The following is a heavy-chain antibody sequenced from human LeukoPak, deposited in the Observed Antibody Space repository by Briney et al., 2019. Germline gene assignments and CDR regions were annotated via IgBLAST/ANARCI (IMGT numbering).Heavy chain of an antibody. CDR3: AKPNYGDYGRPHDY. Sequence: PGGSLRLSCAASGFTFSSYAMSWVRQAPGKGLEWVSAISGSGGSTYYADSEKGRFTISRDNSKNTLYLQMNSLRAEDTAVYYCAKPNYGDYGRPHDYWGQGTLVTVSS. D-gene: IGHD4-17*01. CDR2: ISGSGGST. J-gene: IGHJ4*02. CDR1: GFTFSSYA. V-gene: IGHV3-23*01.